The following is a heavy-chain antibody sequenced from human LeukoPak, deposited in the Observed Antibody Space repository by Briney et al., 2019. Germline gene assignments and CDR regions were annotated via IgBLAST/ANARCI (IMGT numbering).Heavy chain of an antibody. CDR2: INHSGST. J-gene: IGHJ4*02. Sequence: PSETLSLTCAVYGGSFSGYYWSWIRQPPGKGLEWIGEINHSGSTNYNPSLKSRVTISVDTSKNQFSLKLSSVTAADTAVYYCAREYSSSWAFDYWSQGTLVTVSS. V-gene: IGHV4-34*01. CDR1: GGSFSGYY. CDR3: AREYSSSWAFDY. D-gene: IGHD6-13*01.